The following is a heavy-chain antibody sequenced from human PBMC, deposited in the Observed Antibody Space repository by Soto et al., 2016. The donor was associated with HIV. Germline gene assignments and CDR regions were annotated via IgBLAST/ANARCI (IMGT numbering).Heavy chain of an antibody. J-gene: IGHJ4*02. CDR1: GFTFSSYA. Sequence: EVQLLESGGGLVQPGGSLRLSCAASGFTFSSYAMSWVRQAPGKGLEWVSAISGSGGSTYYADSVKGRFTISRDNSKNTLYLQMNSLRAEDTAVYYCATYDYGDYGSRTEYYFDYWGQGTLVTVSS. CDR2: ISGSGGST. V-gene: IGHV3-23*01. CDR3: ATYDYGDYGSRTEYYFDY. D-gene: IGHD4-17*01.